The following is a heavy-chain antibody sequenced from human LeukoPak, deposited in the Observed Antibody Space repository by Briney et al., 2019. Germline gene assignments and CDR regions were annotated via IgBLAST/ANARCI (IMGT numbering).Heavy chain of an antibody. CDR1: GYSFTSYW. D-gene: IGHD3-10*01. CDR2: IYPDDSDT. CDR3: ARRGLGSGPYYYYAMDV. Sequence: GESLKISCKGSGYSFTSYWIGWVRQTPGRGLEWMGIIYPDDSDTRYSPSFEGQVTISADKSISTAYLQWSSLKASDTAMYYCARRGLGSGPYYYYAMDVWGQGTTVTVSS. J-gene: IGHJ6*02. V-gene: IGHV5-51*01.